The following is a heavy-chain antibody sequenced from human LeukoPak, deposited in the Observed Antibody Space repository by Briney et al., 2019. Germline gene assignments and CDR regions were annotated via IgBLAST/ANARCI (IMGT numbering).Heavy chain of an antibody. Sequence: SETLSLTCAVSGGSISSGGYSWSWIRQPPGKGLEWIGYIYHSGSTYYNPSLKSRVTIPVDRSENQFSLKLSSVTAADTAVYYCARGRANYYYYGMDVWGKGTTVTVSS. CDR1: GGSISSGGYS. CDR2: IYHSGST. CDR3: ARGRANYYYYGMDV. J-gene: IGHJ6*04. V-gene: IGHV4-30-2*01.